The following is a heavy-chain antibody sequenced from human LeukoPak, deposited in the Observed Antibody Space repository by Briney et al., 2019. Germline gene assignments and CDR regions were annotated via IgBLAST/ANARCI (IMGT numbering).Heavy chain of an antibody. CDR1: GFTFSDYY. CDR2: ITSSGSTI. Sequence: GGSLRLSCAASGFTFSDYYMSWIRQAPGKGLEWVSYITSSGSTIYYADSVKGRFTISRDNAKNSLYLQMNSLRAEDTAVYFCVRGGVGWNDLLLDSWGQGTLVTVSS. J-gene: IGHJ4*02. V-gene: IGHV3-11*04. CDR3: VRGGVGWNDLLLDS. D-gene: IGHD1-1*01.